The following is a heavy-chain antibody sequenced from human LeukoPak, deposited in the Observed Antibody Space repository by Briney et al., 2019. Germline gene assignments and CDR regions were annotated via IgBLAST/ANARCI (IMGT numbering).Heavy chain of an antibody. CDR2: ISGSGGTT. J-gene: IGHJ4*02. CDR1: GFTFPSYA. V-gene: IGHV3-23*01. CDR3: ARTPIFRDDFDF. Sequence: GGSLRLSCAASGFTFPSYAMTWVRQAPGKGLEWVAAISGSGGTTYYADSVKGRFTISRDNAKNSLYLQMSSLRAEDTAVYYCARTPIFRDDFDFWGQGTLVTVSS. D-gene: IGHD3-9*01.